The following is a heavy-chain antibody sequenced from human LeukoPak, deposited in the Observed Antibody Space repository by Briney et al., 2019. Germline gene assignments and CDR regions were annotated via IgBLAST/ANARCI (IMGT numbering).Heavy chain of an antibody. J-gene: IGHJ3*01. CDR3: ARDDLYYNDSSGHSDAVDL. Sequence: PSETLSLTCAVFRVSFSGYYWNWIRQSPGKGLEWIGEINHSGGTHYSPSLKSRVTISLDTSKNQFSLRLSSVTAADTAVYYCARDDLYYNDSSGHSDAVDLWGQGTMVTISS. D-gene: IGHD3-22*01. CDR2: INHSGGT. CDR1: RVSFSGYY. V-gene: IGHV4-34*01.